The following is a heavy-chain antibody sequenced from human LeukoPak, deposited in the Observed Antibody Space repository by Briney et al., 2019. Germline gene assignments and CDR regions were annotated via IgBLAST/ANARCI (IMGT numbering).Heavy chain of an antibody. V-gene: IGHV3-30*18. D-gene: IGHD4-17*01. J-gene: IGHJ4*02. Sequence: GGSLRLSCAASGFTVSSNYMSWVRQAPGKGLEWVAVISYDGSNKYYADSVKGRFTISRDNSKNTLSLQMNSLRADDTAVYYCTKEGGPMSATTERYSFDHWGRGTLVTVSS. CDR1: GFTVSSNY. CDR2: ISYDGSNK. CDR3: TKEGGPMSATTERYSFDH.